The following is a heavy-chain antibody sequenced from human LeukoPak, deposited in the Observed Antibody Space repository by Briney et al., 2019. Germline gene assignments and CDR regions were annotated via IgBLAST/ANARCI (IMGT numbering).Heavy chain of an antibody. CDR2: INDSGST. Sequence: PSETLSLTCAVYGGSFSGYYWSWIRQPPGRGLEWIGEINDSGSTNSYPSLKSLVTISVDTSKNQFSLKLCSVTAADTAVYYCARRYSYRYRVLDYWGQGSLVTVSA. D-gene: IGHD5-18*01. V-gene: IGHV4-34*01. CDR3: ARRYSYRYRVLDY. CDR1: GGSFSGYY. J-gene: IGHJ4*02.